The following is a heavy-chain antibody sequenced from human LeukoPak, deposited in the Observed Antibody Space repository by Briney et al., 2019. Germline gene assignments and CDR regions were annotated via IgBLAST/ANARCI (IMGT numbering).Heavy chain of an antibody. CDR3: ARGPTVTTTGRYFDY. CDR2: INHSGST. Sequence: SETLSLTCAVYGGSFSGYYWSWIRQPPGKGLEWIGEINHSGSTNYNPSLKSRVTISVDTSKIQFSLKLSSVTAADTAVYYCARGPTVTTTGRYFDYWGQGTLVTVSS. J-gene: IGHJ4*02. CDR1: GGSFSGYY. D-gene: IGHD4-17*01. V-gene: IGHV4-34*01.